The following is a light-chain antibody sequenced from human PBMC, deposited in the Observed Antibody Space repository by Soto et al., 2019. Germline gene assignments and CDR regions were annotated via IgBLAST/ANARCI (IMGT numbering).Light chain of an antibody. CDR3: QHYKSYSEA. V-gene: IGKV1-5*03. J-gene: IGKJ1*01. CDR1: QTISSW. Sequence: DIQMTQSPSTLSGSVGDRVTITCRASQTISSWLAWYQQKPGKAPKLLIYKASTLKSGVPSRFSGSGSGTEFTLTISSLQPDDFAPYYCQHYKSYSEAFGQGTKVDIK. CDR2: KAS.